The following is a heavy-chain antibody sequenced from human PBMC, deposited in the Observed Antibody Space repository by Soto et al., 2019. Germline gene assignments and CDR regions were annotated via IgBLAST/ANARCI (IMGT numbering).Heavy chain of an antibody. Sequence: QLQLQESGPGLVKPSETLSLTCNVSGVSITDTSYYWGWIRQPPGKGLEWIGTIYFNGNTFYNPSLKGRLPISLETSKNQIPLRLTSVTAADTAVYYCARQGSYWGQGTLVAVSS. J-gene: IGHJ4*02. CDR3: ARQGSY. V-gene: IGHV4-39*01. CDR2: IYFNGNT. CDR1: GVSITDTSYY.